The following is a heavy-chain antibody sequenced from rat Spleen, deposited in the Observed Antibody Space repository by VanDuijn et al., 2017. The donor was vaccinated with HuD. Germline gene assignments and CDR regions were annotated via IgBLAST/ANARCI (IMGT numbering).Heavy chain of an antibody. CDR2: IWGDGST. D-gene: IGHD3-8*01. CDR3: TRLNSPFAY. CDR1: GFSLTSYN. J-gene: IGHJ3*01. V-gene: IGHV2-1*01. Sequence: QVQLKESGPGLVQPSQTLSLTCTVAGFSLTSYNVHWVRQPPGKGLEWMGGIWGDGSTDYHSLLKSRLTISRDTSKSQVFLKLNSLHTDDTAIYCCTRLNSPFAYWGQGTLVTVSS.